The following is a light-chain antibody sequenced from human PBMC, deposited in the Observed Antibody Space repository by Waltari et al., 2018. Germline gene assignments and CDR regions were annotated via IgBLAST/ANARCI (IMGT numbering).Light chain of an antibody. V-gene: IGKV1-5*03. Sequence: DIQMTQSPSTLSASLGDRVTITCRASQSISSWLAWYQQKPGKAPKLLIYKASSLESGVPSRFSGSGSGTEFTLTISSLQPDDFVTYYCQQYNSYPWTFGQGTKVEIK. CDR2: KAS. CDR3: QQYNSYPWT. CDR1: QSISSW. J-gene: IGKJ1*01.